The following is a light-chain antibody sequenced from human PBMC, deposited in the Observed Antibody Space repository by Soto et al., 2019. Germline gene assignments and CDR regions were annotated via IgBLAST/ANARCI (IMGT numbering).Light chain of an antibody. CDR2: GAS. CDR3: QQYGSSGT. Sequence: IVSTQSPGSLSLSPGERANLSCRASQSVSNNYLAWYQQKPGQAPRLLIYGASNRATGIPDRFSGSGSGTDFSLTISRLEPEDFAVYYCQQYGSSGTFGQGPKVDIK. J-gene: IGKJ1*01. V-gene: IGKV3-20*01. CDR1: QSVSNNY.